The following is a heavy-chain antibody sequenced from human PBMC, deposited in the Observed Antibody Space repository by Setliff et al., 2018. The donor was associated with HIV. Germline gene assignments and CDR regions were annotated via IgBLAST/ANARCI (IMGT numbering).Heavy chain of an antibody. J-gene: IGHJ6*03. V-gene: IGHV3-15*01. CDR1: GFTFSNAW. CDR2: IKSKTDGGTT. D-gene: IGHD2-15*01. CDR3: TTESGAVYYYYMDV. Sequence: GESLTISCAASGFTFSNAWMSWVRQAPGKGLERVGRIKSKTDGGTTDYAAPVKGRFTISRDDSKNTLYLQMNSLKTEDTAVYYCTTESGAVYYYYMDVWGKGTTVTSP.